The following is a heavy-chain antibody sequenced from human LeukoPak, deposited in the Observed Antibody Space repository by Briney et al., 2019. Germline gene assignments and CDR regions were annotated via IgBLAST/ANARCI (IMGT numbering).Heavy chain of an antibody. CDR2: ISYDGSNK. CDR1: GFTFSSYG. V-gene: IGHV3-30*18. J-gene: IGHJ3*02. Sequence: GGSLRLSCAASGFTFSSYGMHWVRQAPGKGLEWVAVISYDGSNKYYADSVKGRFTISRDNSKNTLYLQMNSLRAEDTAVYYCAKAFVLRSSGYRDAFDIWGQGTMVTVSS. CDR3: AKAFVLRSSGYRDAFDI. D-gene: IGHD3-22*01.